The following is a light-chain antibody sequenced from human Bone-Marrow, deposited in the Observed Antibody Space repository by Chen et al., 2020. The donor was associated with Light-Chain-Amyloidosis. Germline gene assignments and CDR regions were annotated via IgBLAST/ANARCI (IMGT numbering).Light chain of an antibody. CDR2: DVS. J-gene: IGLJ3*02. CDR3: SSYTSSSTRV. V-gene: IGLV2-14*01. Sequence: QSALTQPASLPGSPGQSITISCTGTSSDIGDYNYVSWYQQHTRKAPKLMIYDVSNRPSGVSDRCSGSKSGVTASLTISGLQAEDEADYFCSSYTSSSTRVFGGGTKLTVL. CDR1: SSDIGDYNY.